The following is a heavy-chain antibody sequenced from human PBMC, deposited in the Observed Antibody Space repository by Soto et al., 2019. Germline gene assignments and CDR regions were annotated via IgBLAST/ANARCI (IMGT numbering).Heavy chain of an antibody. CDR2: IIPIFGTA. CDR1: GGTFSSYA. J-gene: IGHJ5*02. V-gene: IGHV1-69*13. CDR3: ARVRSGYCSGGSCHNWFDP. D-gene: IGHD2-15*01. Sequence: ASVKVSCKASGGTFSSYAISWVRQAPGQGLEWMGGIIPIFGTANYAQKFQGRVTITADESTSTAYMELSSPRSEDTAVYYCARVRSGYCSGGSCHNWFDPWGQGTLVTVSS.